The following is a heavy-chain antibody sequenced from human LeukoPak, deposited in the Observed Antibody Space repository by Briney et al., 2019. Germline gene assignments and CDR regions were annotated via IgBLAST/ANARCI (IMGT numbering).Heavy chain of an antibody. D-gene: IGHD6-13*01. Sequence: GASVKVSCEASGYTFTGYYMHWVRQAPGQGLEWMGRINPNRGGTNYAQKFQGRITTTRDTTSSTAYMELSRLRSDDTAVYYCARALYSSSYRGWGQGTLVTVSS. V-gene: IGHV1-2*06. CDR1: GYTFTGYY. CDR3: ARALYSSSYRG. CDR2: INPNRGGT. J-gene: IGHJ4*02.